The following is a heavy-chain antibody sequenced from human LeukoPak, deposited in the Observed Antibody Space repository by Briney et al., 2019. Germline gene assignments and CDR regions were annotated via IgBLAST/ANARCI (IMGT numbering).Heavy chain of an antibody. D-gene: IGHD6-19*01. CDR2: IYTSGST. V-gene: IGHV4-61*02. CDR3: ARDYSSGWYRGGYFDY. CDR1: GGSISSGSYY. Sequence: SETLSLTCTVSGGSISSGSYYWSWIRQPAGKGLEWIGRIYTSGSTNYNPSLKSRVTISVDTSKNQFSLKLSSVTAADTAVYYCARDYSSGWYRGGYFDYWGQGTLVTVSS. J-gene: IGHJ4*02.